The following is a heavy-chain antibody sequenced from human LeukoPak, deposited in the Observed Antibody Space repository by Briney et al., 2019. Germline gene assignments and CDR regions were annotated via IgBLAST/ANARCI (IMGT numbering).Heavy chain of an antibody. CDR3: VKGAAAGNAAYYYYGMDV. CDR2: VSGRGGTT. CDR1: GLTFTTYA. Sequence: KTGGSLRLSCAASGLTFTTYAMSWVRQAPGKGLEWVSAVSGRGGTTYYADSVKGRFTSSRDNSKNTLYLQMNSLRAEDTAVYYCVKGAAAGNAAYYYYGMDVWGQGTTVTVSS. D-gene: IGHD6-13*01. V-gene: IGHV3-23*01. J-gene: IGHJ6*02.